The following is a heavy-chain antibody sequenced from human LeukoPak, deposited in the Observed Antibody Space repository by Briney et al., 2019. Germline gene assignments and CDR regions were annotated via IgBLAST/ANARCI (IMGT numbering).Heavy chain of an antibody. D-gene: IGHD6-19*01. V-gene: IGHV4-61*08. CDR2: IYYSGST. Sequence: SQTLSLTCTVSGGSISSGGYYWSWIRQPPGKGLEWIGYIYYSGSTNYNPSLKSRVTISVDTSKNQFSLKLSSATAADTAVYYCAISIAVAGLDYYYGMDVWGQGTTVTVSS. CDR3: AISIAVAGLDYYYGMDV. CDR1: GGSISSGGYY. J-gene: IGHJ6*02.